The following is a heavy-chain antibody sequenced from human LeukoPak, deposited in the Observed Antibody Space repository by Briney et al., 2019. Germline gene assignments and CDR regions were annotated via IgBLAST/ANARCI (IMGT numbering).Heavy chain of an antibody. CDR2: IYTSGST. CDR1: GGSISSYY. Sequence: SETLSLTCTVSGGSISSYYWNWIRQPAGKGLEWVGRIYTSGSTNYNPSLKSRVSMSVDTSKNQFSLKLSSVTAADTAVYYCARGKVVAGTPGQNSWDYWGQGTLVTVSS. J-gene: IGHJ4*02. D-gene: IGHD6-19*01. CDR3: ARGKVVAGTPGQNSWDY. V-gene: IGHV4-4*07.